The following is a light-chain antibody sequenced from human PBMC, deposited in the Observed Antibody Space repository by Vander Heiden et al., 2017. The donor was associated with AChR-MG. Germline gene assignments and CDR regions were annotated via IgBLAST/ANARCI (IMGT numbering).Light chain of an antibody. Sequence: EIVLTQSPATLSLSPGERATLSRRASQSVSSYLAWYQQKPGQAPRLLIYDASNRATGIPARFSGSGYGTDFTLTISSREPEDFAVYYCQQLSNWPPVTFGQGTRQEIK. V-gene: IGKV3-11*01. J-gene: IGKJ5*01. CDR2: DAS. CDR3: QQLSNWPPVT. CDR1: QSVSSY.